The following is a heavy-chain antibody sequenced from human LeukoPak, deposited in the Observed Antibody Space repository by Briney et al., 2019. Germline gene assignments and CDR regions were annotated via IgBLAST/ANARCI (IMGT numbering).Heavy chain of an antibody. V-gene: IGHV3-23*01. D-gene: IGHD1-26*01. CDR3: AKDLIVGATADVFDI. J-gene: IGHJ3*02. CDR2: ISGSGGGT. Sequence: GGSLRLSCVASGFTFSSYAMSWLRQAPGKGLEWVSVISGSGGGTNYADSVKGRFTISRDNSKNTLYQQMNSLRAEDTAIYYCAKDLIVGATADVFDIWGQGTMVTVSS. CDR1: GFTFSSYA.